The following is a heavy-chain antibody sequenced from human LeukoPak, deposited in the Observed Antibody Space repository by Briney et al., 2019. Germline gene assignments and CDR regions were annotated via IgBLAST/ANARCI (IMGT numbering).Heavy chain of an antibody. Sequence: SETLSLTCSVSGGSIAVNHYYWGWIRQPPGKGLEWIGSGLYTGNTYSNPSLRSRVTISVDTSKNESSLKMNSVTAADTAVYYCAREHRSSKYFDSWGQGALMIVSS. CDR1: GGSIAVNHYY. J-gene: IGHJ4*02. D-gene: IGHD6-6*01. V-gene: IGHV4-39*02. CDR3: AREHRSSKYFDS. CDR2: GLYTGNT.